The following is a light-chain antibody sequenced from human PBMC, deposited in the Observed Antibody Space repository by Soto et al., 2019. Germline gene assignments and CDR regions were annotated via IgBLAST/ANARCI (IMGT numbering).Light chain of an antibody. J-gene: IGKJ2*01. Sequence: IVMTQSPDSLAVSLGERATINCKSSQSVLYSSNNRNYLAWYQQKPGQPPKLLIYWASTRESGVPDRFSGSGSGTDFTLTISSLQAEDVAVYYCQQYSTAAPFTFGQGTKLEIK. CDR3: QQYSTAAPFT. CDR2: WAS. V-gene: IGKV4-1*01. CDR1: QSVLYSSNNRNY.